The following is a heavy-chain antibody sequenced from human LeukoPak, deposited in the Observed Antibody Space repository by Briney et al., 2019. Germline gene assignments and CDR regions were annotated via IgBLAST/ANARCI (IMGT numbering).Heavy chain of an antibody. CDR3: ARASAPYYYDSSGYYDEGY. CDR2: IIPFFGTA. V-gene: IGHV1-69*05. D-gene: IGHD3-22*01. CDR1: GGTFSSYA. J-gene: IGHJ4*02. Sequence: GSSVKVSCKASGGTFSSYAISWVRQAPGQGLEGLGGIIPFFGTANYAQKFQGRVTITTDESTSTAYMELSSLRSEDTAVYYCARASAPYYYDSSGYYDEGYWGQGTLVTVSS.